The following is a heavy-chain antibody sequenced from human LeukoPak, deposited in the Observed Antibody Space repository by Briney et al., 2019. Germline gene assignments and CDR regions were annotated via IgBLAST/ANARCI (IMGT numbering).Heavy chain of an antibody. J-gene: IGHJ6*03. D-gene: IGHD6-13*01. Sequence: GGSLRLSCAASGFSLSSYWMSWVRQAPGKGLEWVANINQEGSEKYYVDSVKGRFTISRDNAKNSLYLQMNSLGAEDTAVYYCARGDYSSSWYPYYYYYMDVWGKGTTVTVSS. V-gene: IGHV3-7*01. CDR2: INQEGSEK. CDR3: ARGDYSSSWYPYYYYYMDV. CDR1: GFSLSSYW.